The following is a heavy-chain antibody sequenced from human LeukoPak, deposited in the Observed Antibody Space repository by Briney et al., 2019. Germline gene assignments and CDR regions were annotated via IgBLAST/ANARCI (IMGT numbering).Heavy chain of an antibody. J-gene: IGHJ4*02. V-gene: IGHV1-18*01. Sequence: ASVKVSYKASGYTFTIYGISWVRQAPGQGREGMGWISAYNGNTNYAHKLQGRVTMTTDTSTSTAYMELRSLRSDDTAVYYCARVVSFSGPIDYWGQGTLVTVSS. CDR3: ARVVSFSGPIDY. D-gene: IGHD1-26*01. CDR1: GYTFTIYG. CDR2: ISAYNGNT.